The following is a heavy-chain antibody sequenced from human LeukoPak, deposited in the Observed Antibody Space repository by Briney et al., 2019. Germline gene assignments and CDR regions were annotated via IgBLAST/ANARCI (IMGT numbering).Heavy chain of an antibody. CDR3: AKAYSNYEKYYYYYMDA. J-gene: IGHJ6*03. CDR2: INPSGGST. V-gene: IGHV1-46*01. Sequence: ASVKVSCKASGYTFTSYYMHWVRQAPGQGLEWMGIINPSGGSTSYAQKFQGRVTMTRDTSTSTVYMELSSLRSEDTAVYYCAKAYSNYEKYYYYYMDAWGKGTTVTVSS. CDR1: GYTFTSYY. D-gene: IGHD4-11*01.